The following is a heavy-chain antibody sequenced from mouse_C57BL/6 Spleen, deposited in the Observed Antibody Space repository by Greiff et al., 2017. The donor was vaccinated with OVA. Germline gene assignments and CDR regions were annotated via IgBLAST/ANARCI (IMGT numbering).Heavy chain of an antibody. Sequence: VKVVDSGPGLLAPSQSLSITCPVSGFSLTSYGVHWVGQPPGRGLGGRVVIWGDGSTTYNSALKSRLSISKDNSKSQVFLKMNSLQTDDTAMYYCARHGATVVDPYYAMDYWGQGTSVTVSS. D-gene: IGHD1-1*01. CDR2: IWGDGST. CDR1: GFSLTSYG. V-gene: IGHV2-6-1*01. J-gene: IGHJ4*01. CDR3: ARHGATVVDPYYAMDY.